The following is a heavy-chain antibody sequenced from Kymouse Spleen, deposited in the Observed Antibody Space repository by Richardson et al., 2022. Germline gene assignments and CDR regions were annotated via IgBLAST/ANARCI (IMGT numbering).Heavy chain of an antibody. J-gene: IGHJ6*02. CDR1: GFTFSSYD. D-gene: IGHD6-6*01. Sequence: EVQLVESGGGLVQPGGSLRLSCAASGFTFSSYDMHWVRQATGKGLEWVSAIGTAGDTYYPGSVKGRFTISRENAKNSLYLQMNSLRAGDTAVYYCARAPIAARPDYGMDVWGQGTTVTVSS. CDR3: ARAPIAARPDYGMDV. CDR2: IGTAGDT. V-gene: IGHV3-13*01.